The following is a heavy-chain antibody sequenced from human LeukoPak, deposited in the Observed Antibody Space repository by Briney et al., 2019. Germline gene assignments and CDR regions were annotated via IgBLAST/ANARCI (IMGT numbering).Heavy chain of an antibody. CDR3: ARVSRTVTTSPHYYYYGMDI. CDR2: INHSGSA. V-gene: IGHV4-34*01. Sequence: SETLSLTCAVYGGSFSGYYWSWIRQPPGKGLEWIGEINHSGSANYNPSLKSRVTISVDTSKNQFSLKLSSVTAADTAVYYCARVSRTVTTSPHYYYYGMDIWGKGTTVTVSS. D-gene: IGHD4-17*01. CDR1: GGSFSGYY. J-gene: IGHJ6*04.